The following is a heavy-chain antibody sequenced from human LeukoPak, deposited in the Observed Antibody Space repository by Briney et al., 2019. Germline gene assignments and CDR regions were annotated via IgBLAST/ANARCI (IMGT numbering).Heavy chain of an antibody. V-gene: IGHV1-24*01. CDR1: GYTLTELS. J-gene: IGHJ5*02. D-gene: IGHD2-15*01. Sequence: ASVKVSCKVSGYTLTELSMHWVRQAPGKGLEWMGGFDPEDGETIYAQKFQGRVTMTEVTSTDTAYMKLSSLRSEDTAVYYCAAASAYNWFDPWGQGTLVTVSS. CDR2: FDPEDGET. CDR3: AAASAYNWFDP.